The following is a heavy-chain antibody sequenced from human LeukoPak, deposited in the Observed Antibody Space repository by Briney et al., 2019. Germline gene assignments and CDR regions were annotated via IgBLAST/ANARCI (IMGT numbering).Heavy chain of an antibody. D-gene: IGHD3-10*01. CDR1: GGSISSGGYY. CDR3: ARDPSLYGSGPFDI. V-gene: IGHV4-31*03. Sequence: SETLSLTFTVSGGSISSGGYYWSWIRQHPGKGLEWIGYIYYSGSTYYNPSLKSRVTISVDTSKNQFSLKPSSVTSAGTAVYYCARDPSLYGSGPFDIWGQGTMVTVSS. CDR2: IYYSGST. J-gene: IGHJ3*02.